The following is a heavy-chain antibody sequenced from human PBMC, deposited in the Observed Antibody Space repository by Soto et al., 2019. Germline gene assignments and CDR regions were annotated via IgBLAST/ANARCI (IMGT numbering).Heavy chain of an antibody. CDR1: GGSISSGGYY. CDR2: IYYSGST. V-gene: IGHV4-31*03. J-gene: IGHJ5*02. Sequence: LSLTCTVSGGSISSGGYYWSWIRQHPGKGLEWIGYIYYSGSTYYNPSLKSRVTISVDTSKNQFSLKLSSVTAADTAVYYCARDGPHCSGGSCRTPNWFDPWREGTLVTVSS. CDR3: ARDGPHCSGGSCRTPNWFDP. D-gene: IGHD2-15*01.